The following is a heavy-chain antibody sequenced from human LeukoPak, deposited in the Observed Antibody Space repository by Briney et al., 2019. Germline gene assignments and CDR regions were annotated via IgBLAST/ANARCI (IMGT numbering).Heavy chain of an antibody. Sequence: GGSLRLSCAATGFPFSSHVLSWVRQAPGKGLEWIAYINHNGEAIYYPDFVKGRFIISRDNAKNSLFLQMNDLRDEDTAVYYCARDYDWAFDFWGQGTRVTVSS. D-gene: IGHD3-9*01. CDR3: ARDYDWAFDF. J-gene: IGHJ4*02. CDR2: INHNGEAI. CDR1: GFPFSSHV. V-gene: IGHV3-48*02.